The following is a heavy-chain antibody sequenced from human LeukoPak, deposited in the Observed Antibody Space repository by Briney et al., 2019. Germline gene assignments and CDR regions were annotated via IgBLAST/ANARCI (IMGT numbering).Heavy chain of an antibody. CDR1: GDSISSYY. CDR2: IHTSGST. Sequence: SETLSLTCTVSGDSISSYYWSWIRQSAGKGLEWIGRIHTSGSTDYSPSLKSRVTMSIDTSKTQFSLKVNSVTAADTGVYYCARAPEFSSGWLLDYWGQGSLVTVSS. J-gene: IGHJ4*02. D-gene: IGHD6-19*01. CDR3: ARAPEFSSGWLLDY. V-gene: IGHV4-4*07.